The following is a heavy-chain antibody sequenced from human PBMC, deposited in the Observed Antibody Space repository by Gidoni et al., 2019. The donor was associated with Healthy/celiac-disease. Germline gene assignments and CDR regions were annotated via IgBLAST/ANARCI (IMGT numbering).Heavy chain of an antibody. J-gene: IGHJ5*02. CDR3: AKVRGTVTTVVDP. CDR1: GFTFSSYA. D-gene: IGHD4-17*01. CDR2: ISGSGGRT. Sequence: EVQLLASGGGLVQPGGSLRLSCAASGFTFSSYAISWVRQPPGKGLEGCSAISGSGGRTYDADSVKGRFTISRDNSKNTLYLQMNSLRAEDTAVYYCAKVRGTVTTVVDPWGQGTLVTVSS. V-gene: IGHV3-23*01.